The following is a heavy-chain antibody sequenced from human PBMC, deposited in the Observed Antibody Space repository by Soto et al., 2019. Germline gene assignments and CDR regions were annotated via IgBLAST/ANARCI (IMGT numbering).Heavy chain of an antibody. J-gene: IGHJ4*02. D-gene: IGHD6-13*01. CDR2: IYYSGST. V-gene: IGHV4-31*03. CDR3: ARHSSSWPRFDY. Sequence: QVQLQESGPGLVKPSQTLSLTCTVSGGSISSGGYYWSWIRQHPGKGLEWIGYIYYSGSTYYNPYLKRRVTISVDTSKNQYSLKLSSVTAADTAVYYCARHSSSWPRFDYWGQGTLVTVSS. CDR1: GGSISSGGYY.